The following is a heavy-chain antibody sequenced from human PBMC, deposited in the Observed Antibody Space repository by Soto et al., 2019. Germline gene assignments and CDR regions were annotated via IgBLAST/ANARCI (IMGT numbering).Heavy chain of an antibody. CDR1: GYTFTSYY. CDR2: INPSGGST. Sequence: ASVKVSCKASGYTFTSYYMHWVRQAPGQGLEWMGIINPSGGSTSYAQKFQGRVTMTRDTSTSTVYMELSSLRAEDTAVYYCAKDGGAGPYYYYYGMDVWGQGTTVTVSS. CDR3: AKDGGAGPYYYYYGMDV. V-gene: IGHV1-46*01. J-gene: IGHJ6*02. D-gene: IGHD3-16*01.